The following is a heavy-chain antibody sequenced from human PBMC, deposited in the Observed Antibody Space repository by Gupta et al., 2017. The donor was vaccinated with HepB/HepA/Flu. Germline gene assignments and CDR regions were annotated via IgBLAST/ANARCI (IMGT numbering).Heavy chain of an antibody. J-gene: IGHJ3*01. CDR2: INWNTWNSGVL. CDR3: VRGGGRIEKVTGAFDV. Sequence: EVQLVESGGGLVQPGGSLRLSCAASGFSFDEFAMHWVRQPPGKGLEWVSGINWNTWNSGVLGYGDSVKGRFTISRDNSKNSLYRQMNSLKLDDTAMYYCVRGGGRIEKVTGAFDVWGQGTMVTVSS. V-gene: IGHV3-9*01. CDR1: GFSFDEFA. D-gene: IGHD1-26*01.